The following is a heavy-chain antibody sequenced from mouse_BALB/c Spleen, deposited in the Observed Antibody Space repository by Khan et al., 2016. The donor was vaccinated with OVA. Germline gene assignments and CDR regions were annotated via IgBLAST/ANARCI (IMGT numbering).Heavy chain of an antibody. V-gene: IGHV5-6*01. Sequence: EVQLLESGGDLVRPGGSLKLSCAASGFTFSAYGMSWVRQSPDKRLEWVATINSDGSYTYYPDSLKGRFIISRDNAKNTLYLQMSSLKSEDTAMYYCASHLTGSFAYWGQGTLVTVSA. CDR3: ASHLTGSFAY. D-gene: IGHD4-1*01. CDR1: GFTFSAYG. CDR2: INSDGSYT. J-gene: IGHJ3*01.